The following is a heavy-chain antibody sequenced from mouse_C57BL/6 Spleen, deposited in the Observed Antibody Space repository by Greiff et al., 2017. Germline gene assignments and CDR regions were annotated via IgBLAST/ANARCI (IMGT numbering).Heavy chain of an antibody. D-gene: IGHD1-1*01. J-gene: IGHJ1*03. Sequence: EVNVVESEGGLVQPGSSMKLSCTASGFTFSDYYMAWVRQVPEKGLEWVANINYDGSSTYYLDSLKSRFIISRDNAKNILYLQMSSLKSEDTATYYCAREKSSFFDVWGTGTTVTVSS. CDR1: GFTFSDYY. CDR2: INYDGSST. V-gene: IGHV5-16*01. CDR3: AREKSSFFDV.